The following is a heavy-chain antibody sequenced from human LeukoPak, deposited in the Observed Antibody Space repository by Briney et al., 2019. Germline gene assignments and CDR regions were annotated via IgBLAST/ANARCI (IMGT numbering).Heavy chain of an antibody. CDR1: GGSFSGYY. D-gene: IGHD3-22*01. Sequence: PSETLSLTCAVYGGSFSGYYWSWIRQPPGRGLEWIGEINHSGSTNYNPSLKSRVTISVDTSKNQFSLKLSSVTAADTAVYYCARHPRRGYYDSSGQFDPWGQGTLVTVSS. CDR3: ARHPRRGYYDSSGQFDP. CDR2: INHSGST. V-gene: IGHV4-34*01. J-gene: IGHJ5*02.